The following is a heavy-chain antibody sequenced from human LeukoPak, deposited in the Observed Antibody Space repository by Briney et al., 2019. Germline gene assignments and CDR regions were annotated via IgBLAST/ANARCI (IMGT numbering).Heavy chain of an antibody. CDR2: ISSSSSTT. V-gene: IGHV3-48*01. J-gene: IGHJ3*02. D-gene: IGHD3-9*01. CDR3: ARDRGILTGYAPDDAFDI. CDR1: GFTFSSYS. Sequence: QTGGSLRLSCAASGFTFSSYSMNWVRQAPGKGLEWVSYISSSSSTTYYADSVKGRFTISRDNAKNSLYLQMNSLRAEDTAVYYCARDRGILTGYAPDDAFDIWGQGTMVTVSS.